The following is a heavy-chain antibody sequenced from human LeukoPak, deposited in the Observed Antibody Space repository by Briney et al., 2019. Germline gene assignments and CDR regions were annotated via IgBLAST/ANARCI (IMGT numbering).Heavy chain of an antibody. J-gene: IGHJ4*02. Sequence: SSVKGSCKASGYTFIGYYRHWVRHEPGQGVQGMGWINQNGGGTNNAQKFQGRVTMTRDTSISTGYMELSRLRSDAPVVYYCARDRRAAAAGRGPHGYCGQGALGTVSS. CDR2: INQNGGGT. CDR1: GYTFIGYY. D-gene: IGHD6-13*01. V-gene: IGHV1-2*02. CDR3: ARDRRAAAAGRGPHGY.